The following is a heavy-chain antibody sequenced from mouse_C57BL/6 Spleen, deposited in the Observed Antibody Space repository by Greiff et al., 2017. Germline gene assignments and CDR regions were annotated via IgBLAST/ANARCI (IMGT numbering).Heavy chain of an antibody. CDR1: GYAFSSSW. CDR3: ASCMAYYGSSYYFDY. V-gene: IGHV1-82*01. D-gene: IGHD1-1*01. CDR2: IYPGDGDT. Sequence: QVQLQQSGPELVKPGASVKISCKASGYAFSSSWMNWVKQRPGKGLEWIGRIYPGDGDTNYNGQFKGKATLTADKSSSTAYMQLSSLTSEDSAVYFCASCMAYYGSSYYFDYWGQGTTLTVSS. J-gene: IGHJ2*01.